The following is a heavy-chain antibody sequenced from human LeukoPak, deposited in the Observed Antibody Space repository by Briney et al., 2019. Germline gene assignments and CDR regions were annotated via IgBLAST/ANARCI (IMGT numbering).Heavy chain of an antibody. J-gene: IGHJ6*02. CDR1: GFTFSSYA. CDR3: AKVKIIVVVPAARDYGMDV. Sequence: GGSLRLSCAASGFTFSSYAMSWVRQAPGKGLEWVSAISGSGGSTYYADSVKGRFTISRDNSTNTLYLQMNSLRAEDTAVYYCAKVKIIVVVPAARDYGMDVWGQGTTVTVSS. D-gene: IGHD2-2*01. V-gene: IGHV3-23*01. CDR2: ISGSGGST.